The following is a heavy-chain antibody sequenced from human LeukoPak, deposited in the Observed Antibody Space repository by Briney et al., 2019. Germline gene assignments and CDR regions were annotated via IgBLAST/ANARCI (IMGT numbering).Heavy chain of an antibody. V-gene: IGHV3-21*01. J-gene: IGHJ6*02. Sequence: GGSPRLSCAASGFTFSSYSMNWVRQAPGKGLEWVSSISSSSSYIYYADSVKGRFTISRDNAKNSLYLQMNSLRAEDTAVYYCAREPSPGGMDVWGQGTTVTVSS. CDR1: GFTFSSYS. D-gene: IGHD6-6*01. CDR2: ISSSSSYI. CDR3: AREPSPGGMDV.